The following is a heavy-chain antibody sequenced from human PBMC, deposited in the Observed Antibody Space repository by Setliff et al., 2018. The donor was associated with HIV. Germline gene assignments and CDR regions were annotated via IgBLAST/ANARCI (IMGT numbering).Heavy chain of an antibody. J-gene: IGHJ5*02. Sequence: PETLSLTCAVSGVSISSSNWWSWVRQPPGKGLEWIGEIYFNLQTNYNPAFKSRVSMGLDNAKHQFSLRLTSVTAADTAIYYCTRDWRAYGLMGSWGQGMLVTVSS. CDR2: IYFNLQT. V-gene: IGHV4-4*03. D-gene: IGHD4-17*01. CDR3: TRDWRAYGLMGS. CDR1: GVSISSSNW.